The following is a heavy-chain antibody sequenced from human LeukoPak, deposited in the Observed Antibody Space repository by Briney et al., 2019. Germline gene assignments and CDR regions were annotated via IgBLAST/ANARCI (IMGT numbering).Heavy chain of an antibody. V-gene: IGHV3-53*01. CDR2: IYSGGST. CDR3: AREGAEEYFDY. Sequence: GSLRLSCTASGFTFGDYAMSWVRQAPGKGLEWVSVIYSGGSTYYADSVKGRFTISRDNSKNTLYLQMNSLRAEDTAVYYCAREGAEEYFDYWGQGTLVTVSS. CDR1: GFTFGDYA. J-gene: IGHJ4*02.